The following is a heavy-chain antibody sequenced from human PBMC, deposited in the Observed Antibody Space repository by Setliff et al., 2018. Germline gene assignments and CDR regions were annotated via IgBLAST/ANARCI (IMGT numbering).Heavy chain of an antibody. Sequence: GASVKVSCKASGGTFSSYGISWVRQAPGQGLGWMGGTIPMFGTTNYARKFQGRVTIITDESTSTAYMQLSSLGSEDTAVYYCVREGVDSRSSTDYSYYMDVWGKGTTVTVSS. CDR2: TIPMFGTT. V-gene: IGHV1-69*05. CDR1: GGTFSSYG. CDR3: VREGVDSRSSTDYSYYMDV. J-gene: IGHJ6*03. D-gene: IGHD3-22*01.